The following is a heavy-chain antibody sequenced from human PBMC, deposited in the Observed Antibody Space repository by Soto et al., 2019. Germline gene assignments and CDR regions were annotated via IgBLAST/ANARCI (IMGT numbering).Heavy chain of an antibody. J-gene: IGHJ6*02. Sequence: QVQLVQSGAEVKKPGSSVKVSCKASGGTFSSYAISWVRQAPGQGLEWMGGIIPIFGTANYAQKFQGRVTITADESTSTAYMELSSLRSEDTAVYYCASNRVLEWLIVGGRYYYGMDVWGQGTTVTVSS. D-gene: IGHD3-3*01. CDR3: ASNRVLEWLIVGGRYYYGMDV. V-gene: IGHV1-69*12. CDR2: IIPIFGTA. CDR1: GGTFSSYA.